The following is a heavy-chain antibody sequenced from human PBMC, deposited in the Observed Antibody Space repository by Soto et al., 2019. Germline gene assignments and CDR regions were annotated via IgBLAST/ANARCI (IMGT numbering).Heavy chain of an antibody. CDR3: ERLGFPGAIYFDS. CDR2: IYPGDSET. V-gene: IGHV5-51*01. Sequence: XESLKISCKGSGYNFTTFWIGWVRQMPGKGLEWMGIIYPGDSETKYSPDFEGQVTISADRSTNTAYLQWRSLRASDTAMYYCERLGFPGAIYFDSWGLGTLVTVSS. J-gene: IGHJ4*02. CDR1: GYNFTTFW.